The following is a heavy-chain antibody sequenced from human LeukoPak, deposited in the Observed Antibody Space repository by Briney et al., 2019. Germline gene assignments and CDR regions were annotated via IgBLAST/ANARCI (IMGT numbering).Heavy chain of an antibody. J-gene: IGHJ4*02. CDR2: ISDSGGRT. CDR1: GFTFSSHA. D-gene: IGHD3-16*01. Sequence: GGSLRLSCAASGFTFSSHAMSWIRQAPGKGLEWVSAISDSGGRTYYADSVKGRFTISRDNSKNTLYLQMNSLRAEDTAVYYCAKTWGGLALDYWGQGTLVTVSS. V-gene: IGHV3-23*01. CDR3: AKTWGGLALDY.